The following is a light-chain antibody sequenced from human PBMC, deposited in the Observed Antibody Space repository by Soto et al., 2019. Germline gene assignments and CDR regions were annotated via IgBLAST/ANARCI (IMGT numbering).Light chain of an antibody. CDR3: QSYDNSLTYV. CDR2: GNN. J-gene: IGLJ1*01. Sequence: QAVVTQPPSVSGAPGQSITISCTGSSSNIGAGYDVHWYQQVPGTAPKLLIYGNNNRASGVPDRFSVSKSGTSASLAISGFQAEDEADYYCQSYDNSLTYVFGTGTKLTAL. V-gene: IGLV1-40*01. CDR1: SSNIGAGYD.